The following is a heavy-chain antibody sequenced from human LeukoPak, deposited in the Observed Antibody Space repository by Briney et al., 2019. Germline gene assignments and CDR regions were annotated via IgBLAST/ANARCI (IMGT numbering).Heavy chain of an antibody. CDR2: IYYSGST. CDR1: GFTFSSYA. CDR3: ARLNAMEWFSELYFDY. J-gene: IGHJ4*02. Sequence: GSLRLSCAASGFTFSSYAMSWVRQPPGKGLEWIGSIYYSGSTYYNPSLKSRVTISVDTSKNQFSLKLSSVTAADTAVYYCARLNAMEWFSELYFDYWGQGTLVTVSS. V-gene: IGHV4-39*01. D-gene: IGHD3-3*01.